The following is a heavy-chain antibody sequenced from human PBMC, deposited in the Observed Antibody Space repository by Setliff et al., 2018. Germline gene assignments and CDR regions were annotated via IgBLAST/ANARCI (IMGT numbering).Heavy chain of an antibody. CDR1: GYTFTTYA. CDR2: INTNTGNP. Sequence: VASVKVSCKASGYTFTTYAMGWMRQAPGQRLEWMGWINTNTGNPSYAQGFTGRFVFSLDTSVSTAYLQISSLKPEDTAVYYCARAPGRRSGYDPYYFDYWGQGALVTVSS. D-gene: IGHD5-12*01. CDR3: ARAPGRRSGYDPYYFDY. V-gene: IGHV7-4-1*02. J-gene: IGHJ4*02.